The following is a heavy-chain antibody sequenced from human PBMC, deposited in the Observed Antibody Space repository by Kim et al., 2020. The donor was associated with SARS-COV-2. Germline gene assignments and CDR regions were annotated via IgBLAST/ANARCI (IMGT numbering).Heavy chain of an antibody. CDR1: GFTFSDYY. J-gene: IGHJ4*02. D-gene: IGHD2-15*01. V-gene: IGHV3-11*01. CDR3: ARAFGYCSGGSCYADY. Sequence: GGSLRLSCAASGFTFSDYYTRWIRQTPGKGLEWVSYISSSGSTIYYADSVKGRFTISRDNAKNSLYLQMNSLRAEDTAVYYCARAFGYCSGGSCYADYWGQGSLVTVSS. CDR2: ISSSGSTI.